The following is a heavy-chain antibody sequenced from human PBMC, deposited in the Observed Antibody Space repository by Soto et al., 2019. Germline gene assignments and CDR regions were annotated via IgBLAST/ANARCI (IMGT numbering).Heavy chain of an antibody. Sequence: GGSLRLSCAASGFTFSSYWMQWVRQAPGKGLVWVSRINSDGGSTYYADSEKGRFTISRDNAKNTLYLQMNSLRVEDTAVYYCARVSESRGGYGSGTYPAWVYYYMDVWGKGTTVTVSS. J-gene: IGHJ6*03. V-gene: IGHV3-74*01. CDR3: ARVSESRGGYGSGTYPAWVYYYMDV. CDR1: GFTFSSYW. D-gene: IGHD3-10*01. CDR2: INSDGGST.